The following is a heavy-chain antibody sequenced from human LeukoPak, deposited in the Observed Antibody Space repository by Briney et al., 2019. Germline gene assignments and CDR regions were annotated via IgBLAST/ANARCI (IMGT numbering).Heavy chain of an antibody. Sequence: GGSLRLSCAASGFTFDDYAMHWVRQAPGKGLEWVSLISGDAGSTYYADSVKGRFTISRDNSKNSLYLQMNSLRTEDTALYYCAQDGGYRSSWYGVDYWGQGTLVTVSS. CDR3: AQDGGYRSSWYGVDY. CDR1: GFTFDDYA. CDR2: ISGDAGST. D-gene: IGHD6-13*01. V-gene: IGHV3-43*02. J-gene: IGHJ4*02.